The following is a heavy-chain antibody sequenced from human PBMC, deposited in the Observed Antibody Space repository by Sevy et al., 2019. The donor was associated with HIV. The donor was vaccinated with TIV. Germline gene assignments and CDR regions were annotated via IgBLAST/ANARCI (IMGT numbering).Heavy chain of an antibody. J-gene: IGHJ6*02. V-gene: IGHV1-2*02. CDR3: ARESVAREGVRLYYYGMDV. CDR1: GYTFTGYY. D-gene: IGHD1-26*01. Sequence: ASVKVSCKASGYTFTGYYMHWVRQAPGQGLEWMGWINPNSGGTNYAQKFQGRVTMTRDTSISTAYIELGRLRSDDTAVYYCARESVAREGVRLYYYGMDVWGQGTTVTVSS. CDR2: INPNSGGT.